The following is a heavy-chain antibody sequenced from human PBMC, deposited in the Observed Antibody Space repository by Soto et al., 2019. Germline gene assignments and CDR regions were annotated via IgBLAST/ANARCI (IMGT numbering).Heavy chain of an antibody. J-gene: IGHJ4*02. V-gene: IGHV3-48*03. CDR3: ARDNFDN. CDR1: GFTFSYYE. CDR2: ITSSGDRA. Sequence: EVQLVESGGGLAQPGGSLRLSCVDSGFTFSYYEMNWVRQAPGKGLECISYITSSGDRAQYADSVKGRFTISRDNTKNLLYLQMTSRSAEDPGLYYCARDNFDNWGQGTLVTVSS.